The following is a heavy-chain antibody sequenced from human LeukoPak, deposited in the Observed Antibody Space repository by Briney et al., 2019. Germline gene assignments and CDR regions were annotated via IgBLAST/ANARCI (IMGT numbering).Heavy chain of an antibody. CDR1: GFTFSSYA. J-gene: IGHJ6*02. D-gene: IGHD2-15*01. V-gene: IGHV3-23*01. CDR3: AKAFCSGGSCYPSSMDV. Sequence: GGSLRLSCAASGFTFSSYAMSWVRQAPGKGLEWVSAISGSGGSTYYADSVKGRFTISRDNSKNTLYLQMNSLRAEDTAVYYCAKAFCSGGSCYPSSMDVWGQGTTVAVSS. CDR2: ISGSGGST.